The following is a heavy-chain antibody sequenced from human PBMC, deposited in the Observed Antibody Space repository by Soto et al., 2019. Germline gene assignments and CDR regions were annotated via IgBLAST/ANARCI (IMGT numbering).Heavy chain of an antibody. J-gene: IGHJ6*02. V-gene: IGHV3-30*18. CDR2: ISYDGSNK. Sequence: QVQLVESGGGVVQPGRSLRLSCAASGFTFSSYGMHWVRQAPGKGLEWVAVISYDGSNKYYADSVKGRFTISRDNSKNTLYLQMNSLRAEDTAVYYCAKDAEFDSSGYYYYYGMDVWGQGTTITVSS. D-gene: IGHD3-22*01. CDR3: AKDAEFDSSGYYYYYGMDV. CDR1: GFTFSSYG.